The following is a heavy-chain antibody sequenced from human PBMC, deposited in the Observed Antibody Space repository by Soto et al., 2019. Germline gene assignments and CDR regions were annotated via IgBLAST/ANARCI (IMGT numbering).Heavy chain of an antibody. CDR1: GFTFSTNYG. Sequence: PGGSLRLSCVGSGFTFSTNYGLAWVRQARGKGLEWVSSISGSGDGIAYADSVKGRFTITTDSSKNTLYLQMNNLRADDTAVYFCAKEGGRARGYNYGNTYFDYWGQGTRVTVSS. D-gene: IGHD5-12*01. CDR3: AKEGGRARGYNYGNTYFDY. CDR2: ISGSGDGI. V-gene: IGHV3-23*01. J-gene: IGHJ4*02.